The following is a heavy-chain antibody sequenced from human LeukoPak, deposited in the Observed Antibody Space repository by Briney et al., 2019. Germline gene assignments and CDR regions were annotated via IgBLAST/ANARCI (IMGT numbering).Heavy chain of an antibody. V-gene: IGHV3-72*01. Sequence: GGSLRLSCAVSGFTFSVHYMDWVRQAPGKGLEWVGRSRNRAKSYTTDYAASVKGRFTISRDDSQSTLYLQMNSLETEDTAVYYCSRDATGDHWGQGTLVSVSS. CDR3: SRDATGDH. CDR1: GFTFSVHY. CDR2: SRNRAKSYTT. J-gene: IGHJ4*02.